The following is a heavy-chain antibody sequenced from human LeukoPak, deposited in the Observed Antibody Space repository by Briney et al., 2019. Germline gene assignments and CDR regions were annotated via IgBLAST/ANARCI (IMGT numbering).Heavy chain of an antibody. D-gene: IGHD6-13*01. CDR1: GYTFTSYD. CDR2: MNPNSGNT. CDR3: ARGGRIAAAGSVFDY. V-gene: IGHV1-8*01. Sequence: ASVKVSCKASGYTFTSYDINWVRQAPGQGLEWMGWMNPNSGNTGYAQKFQGRVTMTRNTSISTAYMELSSLRSEDTAVYYCARGGRIAAAGSVFDYWDQGTLVTVSS. J-gene: IGHJ4*02.